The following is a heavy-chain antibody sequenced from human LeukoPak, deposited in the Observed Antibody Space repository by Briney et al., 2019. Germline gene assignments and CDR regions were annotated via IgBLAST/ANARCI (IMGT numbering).Heavy chain of an antibody. CDR1: GYNFTGYY. J-gene: IGHJ4*02. D-gene: IGHD1-26*01. CDR2: INPNSGTT. CDR3: ARGGGSWDY. V-gene: IGHV1-2*02. Sequence: ASVKVSCKASGYNFTGYYLHCVRRAPGQGLEWMGWINPNSGTTDYAQKFQGRVTLTRDTSSTTAYMEMTGLTSDDTAVYYCARGGGSWDYWGQGTLVTVSS.